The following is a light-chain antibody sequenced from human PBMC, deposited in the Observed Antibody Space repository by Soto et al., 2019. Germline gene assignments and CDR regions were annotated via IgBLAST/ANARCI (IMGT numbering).Light chain of an antibody. J-gene: IGLJ2*01. CDR1: RSNLGANYA. V-gene: IGLV1-40*01. CDR2: DNT. CDR3: QSYDTSPV. Sequence: QSVLTQSPSVSGAAGQRVTISCTGSRSNLGANYAVHWYQQLPGTAPKLLIYDNTKRPSGVPDRFSGSKSGTSASLAITGLQAEDEAYYFCQSYDTSPVFGGGTKVTVL.